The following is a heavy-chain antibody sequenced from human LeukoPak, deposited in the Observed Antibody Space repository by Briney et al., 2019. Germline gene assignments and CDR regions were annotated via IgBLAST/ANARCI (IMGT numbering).Heavy chain of an antibody. J-gene: IGHJ4*02. D-gene: IGHD3-22*01. Sequence: PGGSLRLSCAASGFTFDDYAMHWVRQAPGKGLEWVSGISWNSGSIGYADSVKGRFTISRDNAKNSLYLQMNSLRAEDMALYYCAKDRNYYDSSDLDYWGQGTLVTVSS. CDR3: AKDRNYYDSSDLDY. CDR2: ISWNSGSI. CDR1: GFTFDDYA. V-gene: IGHV3-9*03.